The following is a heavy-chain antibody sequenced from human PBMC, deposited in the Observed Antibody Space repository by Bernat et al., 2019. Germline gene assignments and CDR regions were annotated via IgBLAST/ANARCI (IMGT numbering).Heavy chain of an antibody. J-gene: IGHJ6*02. CDR2: IYTSGST. V-gene: IGHV4-61*02. Sequence: QVQLQESGPGLVKPSQTLSLTCTVSGGSISSGSYYWSWIWQSAGKGLEWIGRIYTSGSTNYNPSLKSRVTMSVDTSKKQVSLKLNSVTAADTAVYYCARGNDYFGMDVWGQGTTVTVSS. CDR3: ARGNDYFGMDV. CDR1: GGSISSGSYY.